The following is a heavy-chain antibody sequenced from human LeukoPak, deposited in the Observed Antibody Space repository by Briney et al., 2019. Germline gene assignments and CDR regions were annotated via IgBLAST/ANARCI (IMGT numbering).Heavy chain of an antibody. D-gene: IGHD3-10*01. Sequence: GGSLRLSCAASGFTITNSWMHWVRQAPGKGLEWVSGISWNSGSIGYADSVKGRFTISRDNAKNSLYLQMNSLRAEDMALYYCAKEAEPYGSGSYQLFDYWGQGTLVTVSS. CDR3: AKEAEPYGSGSYQLFDY. V-gene: IGHV3-9*03. CDR2: ISWNSGSI. CDR1: GFTITNSW. J-gene: IGHJ4*02.